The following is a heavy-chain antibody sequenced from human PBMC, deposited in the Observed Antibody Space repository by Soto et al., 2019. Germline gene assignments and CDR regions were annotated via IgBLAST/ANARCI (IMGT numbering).Heavy chain of an antibody. V-gene: IGHV1-3*01. CDR2: INAGNGNT. J-gene: IGHJ4*02. CDR3: ARGPNPYYCDY. CDR1: GYTFTSYA. Sequence: AASVKVSCKASGYTFTSYAMHWVRQAPGQRLEWMGWINAGNGNTKYSQKFQGRVTITRDTSASTAYMELSSLRSEDTAVYYCARGPNPYYCDYWGQGTLVTVSS.